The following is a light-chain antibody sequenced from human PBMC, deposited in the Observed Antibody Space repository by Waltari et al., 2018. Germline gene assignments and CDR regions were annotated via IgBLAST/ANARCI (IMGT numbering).Light chain of an antibody. CDR1: DSDVGAYDF. V-gene: IGLV2-14*01. Sequence: QSALTQPASVSGSPGQSITISCSGTDSDVGAYDFVSCYQQHPGKAPHLIIYEVSNRPSGISNRFSDSKSGNTASLTISGLQAEDEADYYCSSYTTSSAPGVFGTGTRVTVL. CDR3: SSYTTSSAPGV. J-gene: IGLJ1*01. CDR2: EVS.